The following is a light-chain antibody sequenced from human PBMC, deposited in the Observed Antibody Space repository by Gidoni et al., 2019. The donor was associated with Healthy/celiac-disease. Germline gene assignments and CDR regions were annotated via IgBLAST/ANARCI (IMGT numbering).Light chain of an antibody. V-gene: IGKV3-20*01. CDR2: GAS. Sequence: IVLTQSPGTLSLSPGERATLSCRASQCLSSSYLAWYQQKPGQAPRLLIYGASSRATGIADRFSGSGSGTDFTLNISRLETEDVAVYYCQQYGSSTGTFGQGTKVEIK. CDR1: QCLSSSY. J-gene: IGKJ1*01. CDR3: QQYGSSTGT.